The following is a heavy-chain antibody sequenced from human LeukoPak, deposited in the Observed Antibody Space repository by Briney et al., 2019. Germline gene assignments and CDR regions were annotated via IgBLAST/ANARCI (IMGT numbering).Heavy chain of an antibody. J-gene: IGHJ4*02. Sequence: SETPSLTCTVSGGSISNNYWSWIRQSPGKGLEWIAYIDSSGSTDYNPSLESRVTISVDTSKNQFSLKLNSVTAADTAVYYCARHGFKLVGSSTIYFDNWGQGTLVTVSS. CDR1: GGSISNNY. CDR3: ARHGFKLVGSSTIYFDN. V-gene: IGHV4-4*09. CDR2: IDSSGST. D-gene: IGHD1-26*01.